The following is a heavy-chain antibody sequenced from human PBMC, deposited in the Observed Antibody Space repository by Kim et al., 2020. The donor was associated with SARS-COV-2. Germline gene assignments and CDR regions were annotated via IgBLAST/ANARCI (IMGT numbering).Heavy chain of an antibody. J-gene: IGHJ4*02. D-gene: IGHD2-15*01. CDR1: GYTFTSYY. Sequence: ASVKVSCKASGYTFTSYYMHWVRQAPGQGLEWMGIINPSGGSTSYAQKFQGRVTMTRDTSTSTVYMELSSLRSEDTAVYYCARSRWERSGGSCYCDYWGQGTLVTVSS. CDR2: INPSGGST. CDR3: ARSRWERSGGSCYCDY. V-gene: IGHV1-46*01.